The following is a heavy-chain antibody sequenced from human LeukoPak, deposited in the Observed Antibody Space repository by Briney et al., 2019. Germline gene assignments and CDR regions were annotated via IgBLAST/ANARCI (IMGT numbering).Heavy chain of an antibody. V-gene: IGHV4-30-4*01. CDR2: IYYSGST. J-gene: IGHJ4*02. D-gene: IGHD2-2*01. Sequence: SQTLSLTCTVSGGTISSGAYYWSWIRQPPGKGMEWIGYIYYSGSTYYNPSLKSRVTISVDTSKNQFYLKLSSVTAADTAVYYCARDGGSIPAATAFDNRGQGTLVTVSS. CDR3: ARDGGSIPAATAFDN. CDR1: GGTISSGAYY.